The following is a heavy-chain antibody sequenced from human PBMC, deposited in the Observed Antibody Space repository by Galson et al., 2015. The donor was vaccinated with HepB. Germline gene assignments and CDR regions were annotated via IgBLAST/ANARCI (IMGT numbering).Heavy chain of an antibody. CDR1: GVTFSTYA. J-gene: IGHJ4*02. V-gene: IGHV1-69*13. Sequence: SVKVSCKASGVTFSTYAINWVRQAPGQGLEWMGGIIPIFGTANFAQHYQGRVTITADESTSTVYMEVRSLRSEDTAVYCCARGGTRGGYWGQGTLVTVSS. CDR3: ARGGTRGGY. D-gene: IGHD3-10*01. CDR2: IIPIFGTA.